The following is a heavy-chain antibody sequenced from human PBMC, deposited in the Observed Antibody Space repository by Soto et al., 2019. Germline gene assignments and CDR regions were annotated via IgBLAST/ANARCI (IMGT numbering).Heavy chain of an antibody. CDR1: GFTFSALS. Sequence: TGGSLRLSCEAPGFTFSALSMDWVGRAPGKGLEWVGRTRNKANIYTTEYAASVKGRFIISTDDSKNSLYLQMNSLKTEDTAVYYCSCRLANHAFDIWGQGTMVTVSS. V-gene: IGHV3-72*01. J-gene: IGHJ3*02. CDR2: TRNKANIYTT. CDR3: SCRLANHAFDI.